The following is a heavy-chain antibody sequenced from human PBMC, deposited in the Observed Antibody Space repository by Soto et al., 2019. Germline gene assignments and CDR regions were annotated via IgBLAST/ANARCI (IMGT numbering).Heavy chain of an antibody. V-gene: IGHV4-4*02. CDR3: ARGLFPRYFDL. CDR1: GGSISSSNW. Sequence: PSETRSFTCSVSGGSISSSNWCTWVRQPPGKGLERIGEISHSGSTNYYPSLKSRVTISVDKSKNQFSLKLSSVPAPDTAVYYCARGLFPRYFDLWGRGTLVTVSS. J-gene: IGHJ2*01. CDR2: ISHSGST.